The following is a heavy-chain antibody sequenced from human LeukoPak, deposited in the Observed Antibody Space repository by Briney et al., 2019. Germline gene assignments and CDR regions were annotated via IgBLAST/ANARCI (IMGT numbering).Heavy chain of an antibody. V-gene: IGHV4-39*07. CDR2: IYSNGNT. Sequence: SETLSLTCIVSGGSISSSSYYWGWIRQPPGKGLEWIATIYSNGNTYYNPSLKSRVTISVDTSKNQFSLKLSSVTAADTAVYYCARARDGYSYGLDYWGQGTLVTVSS. CDR3: ARARDGYSYGLDY. CDR1: GGSISSSSYY. D-gene: IGHD5-18*01. J-gene: IGHJ4*02.